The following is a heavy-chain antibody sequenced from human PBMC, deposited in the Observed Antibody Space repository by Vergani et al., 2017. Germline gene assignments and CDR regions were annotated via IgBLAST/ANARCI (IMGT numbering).Heavy chain of an antibody. D-gene: IGHD2-2*02. Sequence: QVQLVESGGGVVQPGRSLRLSCAASGLTFSNYAMHWVRQAPGKGLEWVAVIWSDGSKKYYGDSVRGRFTISRDNSKNTLYLQMNSLRAEDTAGYYCAKETQDDTVEAPAAIQGTFDNWGQGTLVTVSS. J-gene: IGHJ4*03. V-gene: IGHV3-33*06. CDR2: IWSDGSKK. CDR3: AKETQDDTVEAPAAIQGTFDN. CDR1: GLTFSNYA.